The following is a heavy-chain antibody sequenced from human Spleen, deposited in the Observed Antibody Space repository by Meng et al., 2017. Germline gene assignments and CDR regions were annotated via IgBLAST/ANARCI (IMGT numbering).Heavy chain of an antibody. CDR1: GYTFPDYW. CDR2: INPKSGDT. J-gene: IGHJ4*02. V-gene: IGHV1-2*06. CDR3: ARDRLLDY. Sequence: QVQPVQSWAEVKEPAASVKLSCKASGYTFPDYWLHWVRRAPGQGLEWMGRINPKSGDTHYAQRFQGRVPMTGDTSISTAYMELSGLRSDDTAMYYCARDRLLDYWGQGTLVTVSS.